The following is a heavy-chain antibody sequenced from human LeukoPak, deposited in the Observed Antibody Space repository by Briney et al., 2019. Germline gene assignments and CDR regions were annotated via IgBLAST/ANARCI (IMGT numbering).Heavy chain of an antibody. CDR1: GCTFDDYA. CDR2: ISWNSGSI. J-gene: IGHJ3*02. CDR3: ARDIDSSTLDAFDI. Sequence: GGSLRLSCAASGCTFDDYAMHWVRQAPGKGLEWVSGISWNSGSIGHADSVKGRFTISRDNAKNSLYLQMNSLRAEDTALYYCARDIDSSTLDAFDIWGQGTMVTVSS. V-gene: IGHV3-9*01. D-gene: IGHD3-22*01.